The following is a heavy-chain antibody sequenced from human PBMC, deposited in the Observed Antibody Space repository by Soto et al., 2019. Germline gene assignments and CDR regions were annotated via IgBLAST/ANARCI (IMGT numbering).Heavy chain of an antibody. CDR3: AKSPLFIWFGGLISYYFDY. CDR1: GFTFSSYA. Sequence: EVQLLESGGGLVQPGGSLRLSCAASGFTFSSYAMSWVRQAPGKGLEWVSAISGSGGSTYYADSVKGRFTISRDNSKNTLYLQMNRLRAEDTAVYYCAKSPLFIWFGGLISYYFDYWGQGALVTVFS. J-gene: IGHJ4*02. D-gene: IGHD3-10*01. CDR2: ISGSGGST. V-gene: IGHV3-23*01.